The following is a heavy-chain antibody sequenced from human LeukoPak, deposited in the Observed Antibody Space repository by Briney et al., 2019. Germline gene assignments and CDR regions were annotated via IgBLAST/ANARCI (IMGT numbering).Heavy chain of an antibody. CDR1: GGSISSYY. CDR2: IYYSGST. V-gene: IGHV4-59*08. Sequence: PSETLSLTCTVSGGSISSYYWSWIRQPPGKGLEWIGYIYYSGSTNYNPSLKSRVTISVDTSKNQFSLKLSSVTAADTAVYYCARLLDYGSGRGHGFDPWGQGTLVTVSS. J-gene: IGHJ5*02. D-gene: IGHD3-10*01. CDR3: ARLLDYGSGRGHGFDP.